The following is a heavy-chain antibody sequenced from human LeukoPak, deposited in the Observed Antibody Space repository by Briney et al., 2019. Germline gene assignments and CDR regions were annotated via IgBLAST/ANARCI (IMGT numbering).Heavy chain of an antibody. J-gene: IGHJ6*02. CDR3: ARGRIAKIVVVHSFSYGMDV. D-gene: IGHD3-22*01. Sequence: SETLSLTSTVYGVSFTDYVGTCIRQSPGQGLEWIGEINDYTGDTNYNPSLTSRVSISLEKSKNQFSLQLRSVTAADTAVYPCARGRIAKIVVVHSFSYGMDVWGQGTTVTVSS. V-gene: IGHV4-34*01. CDR2: INDYTGDT. CDR1: GVSFTDYV.